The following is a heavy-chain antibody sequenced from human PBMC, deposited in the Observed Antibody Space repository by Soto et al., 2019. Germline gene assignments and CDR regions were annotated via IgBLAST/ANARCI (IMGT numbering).Heavy chain of an antibody. CDR3: ARDQTVTGPSTFDY. J-gene: IGHJ4*02. V-gene: IGHV3-74*03. D-gene: IGHD6-19*01. CDR2: IDAAGSGT. CDR1: GFTFRTYW. Sequence: EVQLVESGGGLAQPGGSLRLSCAASGFTFRTYWMHWVRQSPGKGLVWVSRIDAAGSGTTYADAVEGRFTISRDNAKNTLYLQMNSLRAEDTAVYYCARDQTVTGPSTFDYCGQGTLVTVSS.